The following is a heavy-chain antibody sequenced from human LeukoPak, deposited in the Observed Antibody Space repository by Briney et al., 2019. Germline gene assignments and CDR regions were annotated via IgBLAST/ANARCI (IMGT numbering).Heavy chain of an antibody. CDR3: AKHGDNVWGSFRFGLDH. J-gene: IGHJ5*02. D-gene: IGHD3-16*02. CDR1: GFTFNTYA. CDR2: IIGSGNSI. V-gene: IGHV3-23*01. Sequence: GGSLRLSCAASGFTFNTYAMSWVRQAPGKGLEWVSLIIGSGNSIHYADSVKGRFTISRDNFKNTVFLQLDSLRPEDTAVYYCAKHGDNVWGSFRFGLDHWGQGTLVTVSS.